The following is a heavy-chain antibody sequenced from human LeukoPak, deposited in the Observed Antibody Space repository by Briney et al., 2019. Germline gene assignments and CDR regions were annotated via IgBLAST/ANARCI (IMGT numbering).Heavy chain of an antibody. Sequence: PSETRSLTCAVSGGSISSSNWWSWVRQPPGKGLEWIGEIYHIGSTNYNPSLKSRLTISVHKSKNQFSLELSSVPGADTAVYYCVRHWFLGWIAYWGQGTLVTVSS. CDR3: VRHWFLGWIAY. V-gene: IGHV4-4*02. J-gene: IGHJ4*02. CDR2: IYHIGST. D-gene: IGHD3-9*01. CDR1: GGSISSSNW.